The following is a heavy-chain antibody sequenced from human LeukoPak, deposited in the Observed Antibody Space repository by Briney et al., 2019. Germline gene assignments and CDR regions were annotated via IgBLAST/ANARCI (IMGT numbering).Heavy chain of an antibody. CDR1: GFTVSSNY. CDR3: AKGNPPLNPDIVVYQGY. J-gene: IGHJ4*02. V-gene: IGHV3-21*04. CDR2: ISSSSSYI. Sequence: PGGSLRLSCAASGFTVSSNYMSWVRQAPGKGLEWVSSISSSSSYIYYADSVTGRFTISRDNSKNTLYLQMNSLRAEDTAVYYCAKGNPPLNPDIVVYQGYWGQGTLVTVSS. D-gene: IGHD2-2*01.